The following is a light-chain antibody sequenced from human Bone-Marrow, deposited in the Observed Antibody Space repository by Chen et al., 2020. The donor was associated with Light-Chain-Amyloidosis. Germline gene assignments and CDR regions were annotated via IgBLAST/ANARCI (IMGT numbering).Light chain of an antibody. CDR1: NSDVGAYNY. V-gene: IGLV2-14*03. CDR3: SSYTSSSTRV. Sequence: QSALTQPASVSGSPGQSITISCTGTNSDVGAYNYVSWYQQHPGEAPKLMIYDVSNRPSGVSNRFSGSKSGNTASLTISGLQAGDEANYYCSSYTSSSTRVFGGGTKLTV. J-gene: IGLJ2*01. CDR2: DVS.